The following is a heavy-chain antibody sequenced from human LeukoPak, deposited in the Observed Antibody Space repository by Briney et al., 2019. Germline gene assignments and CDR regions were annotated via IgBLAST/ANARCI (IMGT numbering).Heavy chain of an antibody. CDR3: AKYRYYYDSSGYNPFDY. CDR2: ISIRGVNP. CDR1: GFTFNNHA. V-gene: IGHV3-23*01. J-gene: IGHJ4*02. Sequence: PGGSLRLSCVVSGFTFNNHAMSWVRQAPGKGLEWVSSISIRGVNPTYADSVKGRFTTSRDNSKNTLYLQMNSLRAEDTAVYYCAKYRYYYDSSGYNPFDYWGQGTLVTVSS. D-gene: IGHD3-22*01.